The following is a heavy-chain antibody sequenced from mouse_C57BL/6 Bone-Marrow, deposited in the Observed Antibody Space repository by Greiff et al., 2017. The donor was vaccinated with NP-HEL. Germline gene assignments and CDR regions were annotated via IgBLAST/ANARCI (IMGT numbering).Heavy chain of an antibody. CDR2: IDPETGGT. V-gene: IGHV1-15*01. J-gene: IGHJ4*01. CDR3: TRSYYGYPYYAMDY. D-gene: IGHD2-2*01. CDR1: GYTFTDYE. Sequence: QVQLKESGAELVRPGASVTLSCKASGYTFTDYEMHWVKQTPVHGLEWIGAIDPETGGTAYNQKFKGKAILTADKSSSTAYMELRSLTSEDSAVYYCTRSYYGYPYYAMDYWGQGTSVTVSS.